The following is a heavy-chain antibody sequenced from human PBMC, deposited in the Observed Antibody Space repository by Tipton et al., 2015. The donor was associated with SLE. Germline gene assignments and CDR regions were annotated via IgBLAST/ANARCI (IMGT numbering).Heavy chain of an antibody. Sequence: GLVKPSETLSLTCVVSGESFNNYYWSWIRQSPGKGLEWIGEINHSGSTNYNPSLKSRVTISVDTSKNQFSLKLSSVTAADTAVYYCAREPVYYYYYMDVWGKGTTVTVSS. CDR1: GESFNNYY. CDR2: INHSGST. J-gene: IGHJ6*03. V-gene: IGHV4-34*01. CDR3: AREPVYYYYYMDV.